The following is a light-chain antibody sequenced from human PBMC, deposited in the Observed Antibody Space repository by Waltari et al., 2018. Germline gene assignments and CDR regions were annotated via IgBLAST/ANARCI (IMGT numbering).Light chain of an antibody. Sequence: QSVLTQPPSASGTPGQRVTISCSGSRSNIGINYVYWHQHLPGTTPKLLIYRNNKRPSGVPDRVSGSKSVTSASLAIIGLRSEDEADYYCAAWDDTLSAVLFGGGTNLTVL. CDR2: RNN. CDR3: AAWDDTLSAVL. J-gene: IGLJ3*02. CDR1: RSNIGINY. V-gene: IGLV1-47*01.